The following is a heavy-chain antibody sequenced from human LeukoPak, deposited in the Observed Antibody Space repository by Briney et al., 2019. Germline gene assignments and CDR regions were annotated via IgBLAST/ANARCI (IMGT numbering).Heavy chain of an antibody. CDR3: AGGAGITLIAADF. D-gene: IGHD3-22*01. V-gene: IGHV1-69*02. J-gene: IGHJ4*02. CDR2: IIPILGVA. CDR1: GGTFSSYT. Sequence: ASVKVSCKASGGTFSSYTISWVRQAPGQGLEWMGRIIPILGVANYAQKFQGRVMISADKSTNTAYMELSSLRSEDTAVYYCAGGAGITLIAADFWGQGTLVTVSS.